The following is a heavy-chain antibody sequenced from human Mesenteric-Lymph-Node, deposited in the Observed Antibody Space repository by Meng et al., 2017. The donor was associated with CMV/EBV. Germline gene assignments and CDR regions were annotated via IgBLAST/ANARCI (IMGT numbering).Heavy chain of an antibody. CDR2: ISGSGGRT. D-gene: IGHD3-10*01. CDR1: GFTSSSYA. CDR3: ARDRARYGMDI. Sequence: GGSLRLSCAASGFTSSSYAMTWVRQAPGKGLEWVSGISGSGGRTYYADSVKGRFTISRDNAKNSLFLQMNSLRADDTAMYYCARDRARYGMDIWGQGTTVTVSS. J-gene: IGHJ6*02. V-gene: IGHV3-23*01.